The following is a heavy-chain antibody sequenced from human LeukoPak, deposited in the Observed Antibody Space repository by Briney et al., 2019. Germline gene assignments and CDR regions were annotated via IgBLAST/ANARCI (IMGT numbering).Heavy chain of an antibody. V-gene: IGHV4-59*01. CDR1: GGSISSYY. J-gene: IGHJ6*03. Sequence: PSETLSLTCTVSGGSISSYYWSWIRQPPGKGLEWIGYIYYSGSTNYNPSLKNRVTISVDTSKNQFSLKLSSVTAADTAVYYCARGGYCSSTSCYTRYYYYYYMDVWGKGTTVTVSS. D-gene: IGHD2-2*02. CDR2: IYYSGST. CDR3: ARGGYCSSTSCYTRYYYYYYMDV.